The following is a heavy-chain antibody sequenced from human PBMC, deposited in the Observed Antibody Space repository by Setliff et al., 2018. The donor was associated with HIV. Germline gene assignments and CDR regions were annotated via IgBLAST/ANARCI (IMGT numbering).Heavy chain of an antibody. J-gene: IGHJ3*02. Sequence: GASVKVSCKASGYTFTSYNINWVRQATGQGLEWVQQATGQGLEWMGWMNPNSGNTDYAQKFQGRVTITRNTSRSTAYMELSSLRSEDTAVYYCARVRLSMVRGPFDAFDIWGQGTMVTVSS. CDR1: GYTFTSYN. D-gene: IGHD3-10*01. CDR2: MNPNSGNT. V-gene: IGHV1-8*03. CDR3: ARVRLSMVRGPFDAFDI.